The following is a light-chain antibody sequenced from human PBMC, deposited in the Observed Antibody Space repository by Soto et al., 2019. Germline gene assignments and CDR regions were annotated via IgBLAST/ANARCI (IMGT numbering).Light chain of an antibody. Sequence: EIVMTQSPVTLSVSPGERATLSCRASHRVATNLAWYQQKPGQAPRLLIYGASTRATGISARFSGSGSGTEFPLTISRLQSDDFAVYYCQQYTARPPWTFGQGTKV. CDR2: GAS. J-gene: IGKJ1*01. V-gene: IGKV3-15*01. CDR3: QQYTARPPWT. CDR1: HRVATN.